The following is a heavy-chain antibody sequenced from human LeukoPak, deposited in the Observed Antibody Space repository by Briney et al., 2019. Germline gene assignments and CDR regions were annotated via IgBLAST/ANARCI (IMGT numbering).Heavy chain of an antibody. J-gene: IGHJ4*02. CDR3: ARDIGYSYGYPNNYFDY. CDR2: INPNSGGT. V-gene: IGHV1-2*02. D-gene: IGHD5-18*01. CDR1: GYTFTCYY. Sequence: ASVKVSCKASGYTFTCYYMHWVRQAPGQGLEWMGWINPNSGGTNYAQKFQGRVTMTRDTSISTAYMELSRLRSDDTAVYYCARDIGYSYGYPNNYFDYWGQGTLVTVSS.